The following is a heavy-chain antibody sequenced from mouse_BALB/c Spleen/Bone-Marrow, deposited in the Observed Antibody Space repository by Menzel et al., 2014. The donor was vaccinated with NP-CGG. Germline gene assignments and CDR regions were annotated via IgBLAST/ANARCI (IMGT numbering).Heavy chain of an antibody. J-gene: IGHJ4*01. Sequence: QDQLQQSGAELARPGASVKMSCKASGYTFTTYTMHWVKQRPGQGLEWIGYINPSSGYTNYNQKFKDKATLTADKSSSTAYMQLSSLTSEDSAVYFCAKRDIYYGYDGNAMDYWGQGTSATVSS. V-gene: IGHV1-4*01. CDR2: INPSSGYT. CDR1: GYTFTTYT. D-gene: IGHD2-2*01. CDR3: AKRDIYYGYDGNAMDY.